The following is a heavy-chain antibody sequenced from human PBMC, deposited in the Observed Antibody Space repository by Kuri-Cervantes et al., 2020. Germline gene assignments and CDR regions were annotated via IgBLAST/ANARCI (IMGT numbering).Heavy chain of an antibody. CDR3: AKDLIAAAGPFDY. CDR1: GFTVTNHH. Sequence: GGSLRLSCAASGFTVTNHHVSWVRQAPGKGLEWVSLISGEGVTYYADSVKGRFTISRDNSKNTLYLQMNSLRAEDTAVYYCAKDLIAAAGPFDYWGQGTLVTVSS. CDR2: ISGEGVT. J-gene: IGHJ4*02. V-gene: IGHV3-53*01. D-gene: IGHD6-13*01.